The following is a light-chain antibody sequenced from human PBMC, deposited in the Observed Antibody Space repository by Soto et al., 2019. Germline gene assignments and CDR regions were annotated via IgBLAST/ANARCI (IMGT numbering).Light chain of an antibody. CDR1: QSVNNY. CDR2: DAS. V-gene: IGKV1-5*01. CDR3: QLYDSYYT. J-gene: IGKJ2*01. Sequence: DIQMTQSPSTLSASVGDRVTITCRASQSVNNYLAWYQQKPGKAPNLLIYDASSLESGVPSRFSGGGSGTEFSLTISCLQPDDFATYCCQLYDSYYTFGHETKLESK.